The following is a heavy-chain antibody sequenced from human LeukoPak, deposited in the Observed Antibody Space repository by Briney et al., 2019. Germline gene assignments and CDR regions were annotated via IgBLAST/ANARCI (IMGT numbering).Heavy chain of an antibody. D-gene: IGHD1-1*01. CDR3: ARYNWNDVVSALDS. CDR1: GYTFSGYN. J-gene: IGHJ4*02. Sequence: ASVKVSCKASGYTFSGYNIHWVRQAPGQGFEWMGWINPNNGATHYAQKFQGGVTMTRDPSITTFYMEVSSLTSDDTACYYCARYNWNDVVSALDSWGQGTLVTVSS. V-gene: IGHV1-2*02. CDR2: INPNNGAT.